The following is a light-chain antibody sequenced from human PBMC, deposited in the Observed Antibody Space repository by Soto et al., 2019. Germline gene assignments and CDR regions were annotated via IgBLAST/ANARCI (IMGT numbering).Light chain of an antibody. V-gene: IGLV2-14*01. CDR1: GSAVGGYDS. J-gene: IGLJ2*01. CDR2: DVS. CDR3: SSYTTTSTL. Sequence: QAVVTQPASVSGSPGQSITISCTGTGSAVGGYDSVSWYQQHPGKAPKLMIYDVSNRPSGVSNRFSGSKSGNTASLTISGLQAEDEADYYCSSYTTTSTLFGGGTQLTVL.